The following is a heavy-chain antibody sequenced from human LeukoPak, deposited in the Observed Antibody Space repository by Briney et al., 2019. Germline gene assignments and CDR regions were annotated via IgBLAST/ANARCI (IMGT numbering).Heavy chain of an antibody. Sequence: GGSLRLSCAASGFTFSDHYMDWVRQAPGKGLEWVGRTGNKANSYTTQYAASVKGRFTISRDDSKNSLYLQMNSLTTEDTAVYYCARVWSEREHNYAAGFDFWGQGTMVTVSS. J-gene: IGHJ3*01. CDR3: ARVWSEREHNYAAGFDF. V-gene: IGHV3-72*01. D-gene: IGHD5-18*01. CDR2: TGNKANSYTT. CDR1: GFTFSDHY.